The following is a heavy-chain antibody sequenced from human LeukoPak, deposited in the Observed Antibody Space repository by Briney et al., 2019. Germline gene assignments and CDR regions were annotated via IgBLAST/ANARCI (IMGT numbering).Heavy chain of an antibody. Sequence: SETLSLTCTVSGGSISSSSYYWGWIRQPPGKGLEWIGSIYYSGSTYYNPSLKSRVTISVDTSKNQFSLKLSSVTAADTAVYYCARRKTYYYGSGSNWFDPWGQGTLVTVSS. CDR1: GGSISSSSYY. CDR3: ARRKTYYYGSGSNWFDP. CDR2: IYYSGST. V-gene: IGHV4-39*07. D-gene: IGHD3-10*01. J-gene: IGHJ5*02.